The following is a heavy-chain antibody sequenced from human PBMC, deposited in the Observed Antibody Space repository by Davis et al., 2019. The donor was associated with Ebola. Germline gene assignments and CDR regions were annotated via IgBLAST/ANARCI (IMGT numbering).Heavy chain of an antibody. J-gene: IGHJ6*03. Sequence: PSETLSLTCSVSSGSLSSPFNYGTWIRHHPGKGLEWIGYIYYNGSTSYKPSLKSRVTISLDTSKNQFSLNLYSVTAADTAVYYCARDLRYDSSSYDYYFYMDVWGKGTTVTVSS. D-gene: IGHD3-22*01. CDR1: SGSLSSPFNY. V-gene: IGHV4-31*03. CDR3: ARDLRYDSSSYDYYFYMDV. CDR2: IYYNGST.